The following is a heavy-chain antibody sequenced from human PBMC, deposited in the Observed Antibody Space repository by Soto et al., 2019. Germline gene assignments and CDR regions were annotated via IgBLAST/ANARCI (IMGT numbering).Heavy chain of an antibody. CDR3: ARDIGQGIQLSPLGWVFDP. D-gene: IGHD5-18*01. CDR1: GGTFSSYA. J-gene: IGHJ5*02. CDR2: IIPIFGTA. V-gene: IGHV1-69*12. Sequence: QVQLVQSGAEVKKPGSSVKVSCKASGGTFSSYAISWVRQAPGQGLEWMGGIIPIFGTANYAQKFQGRVTITADESTRTSYMELSSLRSEDTAVYYCARDIGQGIQLSPLGWVFDPWGQGTLVTVSS.